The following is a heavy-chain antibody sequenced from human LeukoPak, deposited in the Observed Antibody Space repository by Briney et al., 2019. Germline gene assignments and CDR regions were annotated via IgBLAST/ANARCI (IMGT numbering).Heavy chain of an antibody. Sequence: SVKVSCKASGGTFSSYAISWVRQAPGQGLEWMGRIIPIFGTANYAQKFQGGVTITADESTSTAYMELSSLRSEDTAVYYCARDAADGYNHFDYWGQGTLVTVSS. V-gene: IGHV1-69*13. J-gene: IGHJ4*02. CDR3: ARDAADGYNHFDY. CDR1: GGTFSSYA. D-gene: IGHD5-24*01. CDR2: IIPIFGTA.